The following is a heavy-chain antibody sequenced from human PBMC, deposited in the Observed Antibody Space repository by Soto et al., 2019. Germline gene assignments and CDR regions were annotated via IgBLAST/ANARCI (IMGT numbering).Heavy chain of an antibody. J-gene: IGHJ4*02. D-gene: IGHD1-26*01. V-gene: IGHV1-69*01. CDR3: ARVVGATLGNHFFS. Sequence: VQLVQSGAEVKKPGSSVKVSCTASGGSFTNYAISWVRQAPGHGLEWMGGVIPIFGTATYAQKFQGRIAISADEPTTTSYMELRSLTSADTAVYYCARVVGATLGNHFFSWGQGTPVHVSS. CDR2: VIPIFGTA. CDR1: GGSFTNYA.